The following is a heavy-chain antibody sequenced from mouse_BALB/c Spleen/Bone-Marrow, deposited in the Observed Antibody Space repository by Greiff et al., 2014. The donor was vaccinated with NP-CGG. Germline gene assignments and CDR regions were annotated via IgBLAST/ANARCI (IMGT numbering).Heavy chain of an antibody. CDR1: GFNIKDTY. D-gene: IGHD2-14*01. J-gene: IGHJ4*01. CDR3: AQGYDWAMDY. V-gene: IGHV14-3*02. CDR2: IDPANGNT. Sequence: EVQLQQSGAELVKPGASVKLSCTASGFNIKDTYMHWVKQRPEQGLEWIGRIDPANGNTKYDPKFQGKATITAGTSSNTAYLQRNSLTSEDTAVYYCAQGYDWAMDYWGQGTSVTVSS.